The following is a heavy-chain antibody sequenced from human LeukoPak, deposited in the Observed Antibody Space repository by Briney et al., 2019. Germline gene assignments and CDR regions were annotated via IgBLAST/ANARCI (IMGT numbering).Heavy chain of an antibody. CDR1: GYTFTSYY. J-gene: IGHJ6*02. CDR2: INPSGGST. Sequence: ASVKVTCKASGYTFTSYYMHWVRQAPGQGLEWMGIINPSGGSTSYAQMFQGRVTMTRDTSTSTVYMELSSLRSEDTAVYYCARDQDIVVVPAAMGILGDYYGMDVWGQGTTVTVSS. D-gene: IGHD2-2*01. CDR3: ARDQDIVVVPAAMGILGDYYGMDV. V-gene: IGHV1-46*01.